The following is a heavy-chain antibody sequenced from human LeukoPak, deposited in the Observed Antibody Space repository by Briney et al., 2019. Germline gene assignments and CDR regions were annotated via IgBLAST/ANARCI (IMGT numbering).Heavy chain of an antibody. CDR2: IYYGGST. D-gene: IGHD6-19*01. V-gene: IGHV4-39*01. Sequence: SETPSLTCTVSGGSISSSSYYWGWIRQPPGKGLEWIGSIYYGGSTYYNPSLKSRVTISVDTSKNQFSLKLSSVTAADTAVYYSARDLGIAVAKTIGTWFDPWGQGTLVTVSS. J-gene: IGHJ5*02. CDR3: ARDLGIAVAKTIGTWFDP. CDR1: GGSISSSSYY.